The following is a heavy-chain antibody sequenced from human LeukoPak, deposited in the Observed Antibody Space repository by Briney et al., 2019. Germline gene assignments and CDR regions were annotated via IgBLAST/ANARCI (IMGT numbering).Heavy chain of an antibody. CDR1: GFTFSSYN. CDR3: AREYSSSSGSVSDY. Sequence: GGSLRLSCAASGFTFSSYNMNWVRQAPGKGLKWVSYITSSSSTIYYADSVKGRFTISRDNAKNSLYLQMNSLRDEDTAVYYCAREYSSSSGSVSDYWGQGTLVTVSS. CDR2: ITSSSSTI. D-gene: IGHD6-6*01. J-gene: IGHJ4*02. V-gene: IGHV3-48*02.